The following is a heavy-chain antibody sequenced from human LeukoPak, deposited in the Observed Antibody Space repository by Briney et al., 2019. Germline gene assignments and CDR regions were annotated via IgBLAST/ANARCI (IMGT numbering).Heavy chain of an antibody. CDR1: GFTFSGSA. D-gene: IGHD1-26*01. CDR3: TRPIVGATVFDI. V-gene: IGHV3-73*01. J-gene: IGHJ3*02. CDR2: NRSKANSYAT. Sequence: GGSLRLSCAASGFTFSGSAMHWVRQASGKGLEWVGRNRSKANSYATAYAASVKGRFTISRDDSKNTAYLQMNSLKTEDTAVYYCTRPIVGATVFDIWGQGTMVTVSS.